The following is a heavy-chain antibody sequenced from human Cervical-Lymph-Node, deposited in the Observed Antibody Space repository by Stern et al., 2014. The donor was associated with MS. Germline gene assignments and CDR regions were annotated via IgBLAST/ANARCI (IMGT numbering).Heavy chain of an antibody. CDR3: ARGLGEYCSGGGCYTYYYYGLDV. D-gene: IGHD2-15*01. V-gene: IGHV3-33*01. Sequence: VQLDESGGGVVQPGKSLRLSCAASGFTFGNYGMHWVRQAPGKGLEWVAVIWYDGSQKYYADSVKVRFTISRDNSKNTLYLQMDSLRVEDTAVFYCARGLGEYCSGGGCYTYYYYGLDVWGQGTTVTVSS. J-gene: IGHJ6*02. CDR1: GFTFGNYG. CDR2: IWYDGSQK.